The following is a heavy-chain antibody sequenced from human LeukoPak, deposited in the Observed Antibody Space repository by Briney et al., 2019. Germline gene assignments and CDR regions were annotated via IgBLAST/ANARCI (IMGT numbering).Heavy chain of an antibody. CDR1: GYTFTGQY. J-gene: IGHJ4*02. CDR2: INPNSGAT. CDR3: ARVGSGWYLLY. Sequence: ASVKVSFKASGYTFTGQYLHLVRQAPGQGLEWMGWINPNSGATTYAQTFQGRVTMTRDTSISTVYMDLSSLTSDDTAVYYCARVGSGWYLLYWGQGTLVTVSS. D-gene: IGHD6-19*01. V-gene: IGHV1-2*02.